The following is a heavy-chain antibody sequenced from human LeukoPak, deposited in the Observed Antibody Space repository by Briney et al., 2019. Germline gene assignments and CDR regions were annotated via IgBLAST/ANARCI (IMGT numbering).Heavy chain of an antibody. D-gene: IGHD4-23*01. J-gene: IGHJ4*02. CDR1: NGSINSYY. Sequence: SETLSLTCTVSNGSINSYYWSWIRQSPGKGLEWIGNIYYTGSTNYNPSLQSRVTISVDTSKNQFSLKLSSVTAADTAIYYCARLPLDYGDYGGFDYWGQGTLVTVST. V-gene: IGHV4-59*08. CDR3: ARLPLDYGDYGGFDY. CDR2: IYYTGST.